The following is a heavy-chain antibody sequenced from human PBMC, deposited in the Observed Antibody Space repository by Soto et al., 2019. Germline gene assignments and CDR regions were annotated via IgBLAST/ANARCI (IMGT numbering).Heavy chain of an antibody. V-gene: IGHV6-1*01. J-gene: IGHJ6*03. D-gene: IGHD2-15*01. CDR1: GDSGSSNSAA. Sequence: SQTLSLTCAISGDSGSSNSAAWNWIRQSPSRGLEWLGRTYYRSKWYNDYAVSVKSRITINPDTSKNQFSLQLNSVTPEDTAVYYCARGITCSGGSCYSRYRDDYYYYYMDVWGKGTTVTVSS. CDR2: TYYRSKWYN. CDR3: ARGITCSGGSCYSRYRDDYYYYYMDV.